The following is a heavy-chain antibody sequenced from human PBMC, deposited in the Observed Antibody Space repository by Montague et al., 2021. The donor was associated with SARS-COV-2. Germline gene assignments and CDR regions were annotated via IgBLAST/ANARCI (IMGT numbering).Heavy chain of an antibody. V-gene: IGHV4-39*07. CDR1: GGSISSRSYY. J-gene: IGHJ3*02. Sequence: SETLSLTCTISGGSISSRSYYWGWIRQPPEKGLEWIGGIYYSGNTYYNPSLKSRVTISVDPPKNQFSLKLTSVTAADTAVYFCAREGAVVGARRTFDIWGQGTMVTVSS. CDR2: IYYSGNT. CDR3: AREGAVVGARRTFDI. D-gene: IGHD1-26*01.